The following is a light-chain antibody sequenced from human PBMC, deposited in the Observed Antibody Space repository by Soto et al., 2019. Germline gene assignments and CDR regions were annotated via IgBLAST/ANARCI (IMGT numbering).Light chain of an antibody. V-gene: IGLV2-14*01. CDR3: SSYTTSNTRQIV. CDR1: NSDVGGYNY. CDR2: DVS. Sequence: QSALPQPASVSGSPGQSITISCTGTNSDVGGYNYVSWYQQHPGKAPKFMIYDVSSRPSGVSDRFSGSKSGNTASLTISGLQAEDEADYYCSSYTTSNTRQIVFGTGTKLTVL. J-gene: IGLJ1*01.